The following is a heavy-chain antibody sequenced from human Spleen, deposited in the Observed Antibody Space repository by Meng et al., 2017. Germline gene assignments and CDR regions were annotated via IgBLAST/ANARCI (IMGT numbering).Heavy chain of an antibody. D-gene: IGHD5-24*01. V-gene: IGHV1-46*03. CDR2: LNPSVGST. Sequence: QVQPVQSGPEVKKPGASVKVSCKASGYTFTSYYMHWVRQAPGQGLEWMGILNPSVGSTTYAQKFEGRVTMTRDTSTSTVYLELSSLTSEDTAVYYCTRELRDTLYFDYWGQGTLVTVSS. J-gene: IGHJ4*02. CDR1: GYTFTSYY. CDR3: TRELRDTLYFDY.